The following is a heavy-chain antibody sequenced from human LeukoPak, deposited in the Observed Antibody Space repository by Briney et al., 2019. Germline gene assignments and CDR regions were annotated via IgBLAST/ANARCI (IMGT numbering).Heavy chain of an antibody. CDR1: GFTFSNAW. V-gene: IGHV3-15*01. D-gene: IGHD3-10*01. Sequence: GGSLRLSCAASGFTFSNAWMSWVRQAPGKGLEWVGRIKRKTDGGTTDYAAPVKGRFTISRDDSKNTLYLQMNSLKTEDTAFYYCTTGNFGPYWGQGTLVTVSS. CDR2: IKRKTDGGTT. CDR3: TTGNFGPY. J-gene: IGHJ4*02.